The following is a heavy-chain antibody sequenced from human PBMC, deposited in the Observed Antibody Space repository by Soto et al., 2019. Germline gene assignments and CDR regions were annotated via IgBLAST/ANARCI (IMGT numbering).Heavy chain of an antibody. Sequence: QVPLVESGGGAVQPGTSLRRSCAASGFMFSNYAMHCVHQAPGKGLEWVAVISIDGSSRQYADSVKGRFTISRDKFKNPLYLQMNILGAEDTAVYFCAKDSTYRRIYIGRFDHWGQGTLVTVSS. CDR2: ISIDGSSR. J-gene: IGHJ4*02. D-gene: IGHD1-26*01. CDR3: AKDSTYRRIYIGRFDH. CDR1: GFMFSNYA. V-gene: IGHV3-30*18.